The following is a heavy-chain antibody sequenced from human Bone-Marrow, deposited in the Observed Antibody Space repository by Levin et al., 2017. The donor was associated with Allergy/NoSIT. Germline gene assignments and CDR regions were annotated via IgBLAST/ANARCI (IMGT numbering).Heavy chain of an antibody. V-gene: IGHV3-20*04. D-gene: IGHD3-9*01. J-gene: IGHJ4*02. Sequence: SCAASGFTFDDYDMSWVRQAPGKGLEWVSGINWNGGSTGYADSVKGRFTISRDNAKNSLYLQMNSLRAEDTALYYCARALGGTYYDILTGYPFDYWGQGTLVTVSS. CDR2: INWNGGST. CDR1: GFTFDDYD. CDR3: ARALGGTYYDILTGYPFDY.